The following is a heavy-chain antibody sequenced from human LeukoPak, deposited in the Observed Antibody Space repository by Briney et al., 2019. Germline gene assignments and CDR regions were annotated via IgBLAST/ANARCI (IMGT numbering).Heavy chain of an antibody. CDR1: GFTVSSNY. CDR3: ASTKMTTVTTGFDY. V-gene: IGHV3-66*02. J-gene: IGHJ4*02. CDR2: IFSGGST. Sequence: PGGSLRLSCAASGFTVSSNYMSWVRQAPGKGLEWVSVIFSGGSTYYADSVKGRFTISRDNSNNTLYLQMNSLRAEDTAVYYCASTKMTTVTTGFDYWGQGTLVTVSS. D-gene: IGHD4-17*01.